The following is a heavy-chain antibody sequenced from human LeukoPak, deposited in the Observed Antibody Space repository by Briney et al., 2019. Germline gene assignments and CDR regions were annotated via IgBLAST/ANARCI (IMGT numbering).Heavy chain of an antibody. D-gene: IGHD5-18*01. J-gene: IGHJ3*02. V-gene: IGHV4-38-2*02. CDR1: GYPISSSHY. CDR3: ARYGLLRLSEINAFHI. CDR2: IYHNGNT. Sequence: SETLSLTCIVSGYPISSSHYWGWIRQPPGKGLEWIGGIYHNGNTYYNPPLKSRLTLSLDTSKNHFSLKLNSVTAADTAVYYCARYGLLRLSEINAFHIWGQGTMVTVSS.